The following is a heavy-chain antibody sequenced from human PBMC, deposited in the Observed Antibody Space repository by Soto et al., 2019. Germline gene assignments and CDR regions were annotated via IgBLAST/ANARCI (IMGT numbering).Heavy chain of an antibody. CDR2: IFYTGST. CDR1: GYSISNTNW. Sequence: SETLSLTCAVSGYSISNTNWWGWIRQPPGKGLEWIGYIFYTGSTYYNPSLRSRVTMSLDTSKNQFSLKLSSVTAVDTAVYYCARGEVTTGVFWGQGTQVTVSS. V-gene: IGHV4-28*03. J-gene: IGHJ4*02. D-gene: IGHD4-17*01. CDR3: ARGEVTTGVF.